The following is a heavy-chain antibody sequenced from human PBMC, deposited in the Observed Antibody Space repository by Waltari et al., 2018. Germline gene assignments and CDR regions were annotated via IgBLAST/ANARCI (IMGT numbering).Heavy chain of an antibody. V-gene: IGHV4-39*01. CDR1: GGSLSSPSYY. CDR2: IDYSGNT. D-gene: IGHD6-19*01. Sequence: QLQESGPGLVKPSETLSLSCTVSGGSLSSPSYYWGWIRQSPGKGLEWIGSIDYSGNTYYNPSLKSRVTISVDRSKNQFSLKLSSVTAAETAVYYCARGTTMAATANWGQGTLVTVSS. J-gene: IGHJ4*02. CDR3: ARGTTMAATAN.